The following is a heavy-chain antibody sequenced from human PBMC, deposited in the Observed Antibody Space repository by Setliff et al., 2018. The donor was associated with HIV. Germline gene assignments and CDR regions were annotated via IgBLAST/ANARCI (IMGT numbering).Heavy chain of an antibody. J-gene: IGHJ6*03. CDR1: GGSISSGGYY. V-gene: IGHV4-61*02. Sequence: LSLTCTVSGGSISSGGYYWSWIRQPAGKGLEWIGRIFSSGTTNYNPSLQSRITMSVDTSKNQFSLKLSSVTAADTAVYYCAREGWSDHYYYYMDVWDKGTTVTVS. CDR3: AREGWSDHYYYYMDV. CDR2: IFSSGTT. D-gene: IGHD2-15*01.